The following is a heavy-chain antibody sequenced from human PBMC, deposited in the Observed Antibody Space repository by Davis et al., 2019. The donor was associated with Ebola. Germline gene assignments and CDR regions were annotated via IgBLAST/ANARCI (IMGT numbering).Heavy chain of an antibody. Sequence: SVKGRFTISRDNFKNTLYLQVNSLRVEDTAVYYCVKDFAGASHHWGQGTLVTVSS. V-gene: IGHV3-30*02. D-gene: IGHD1-26*01. J-gene: IGHJ4*02. CDR3: VKDFAGASHH.